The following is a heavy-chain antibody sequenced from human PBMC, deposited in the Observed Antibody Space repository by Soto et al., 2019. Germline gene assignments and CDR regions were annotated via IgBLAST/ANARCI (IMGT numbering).Heavy chain of an antibody. CDR2: ISPYNGNT. J-gene: IGHJ4*02. Sequence: HVQLLQSGGELKKPGASVKGSCNTSGFTFNTYVIIWVRQAPGQGLEWMGWISPYNGNTKYGEKFQGRVTMTTDTITRTAYMEMRNLRIDDTAVYYCARDTSNSFDYWGQGTLVTVSS. CDR3: ARDTSNSFDY. V-gene: IGHV1-18*01. D-gene: IGHD2-2*01. CDR1: GFTFNTYV.